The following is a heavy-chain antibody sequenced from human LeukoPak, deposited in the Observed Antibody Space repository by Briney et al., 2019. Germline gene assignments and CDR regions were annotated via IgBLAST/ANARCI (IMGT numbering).Heavy chain of an antibody. D-gene: IGHD3-10*01. Sequence: PGGSLRLSCAASGFTFSSYGMHWVRQAPGKGLEWVAVISYDGSNKYYADSVKGRFTISRDNSKNTLYLQMNSLRAEDTAVYYCASPDAMYYYGSGATPYWGQGTLVTVSS. CDR2: ISYDGSNK. CDR1: GFTFSSYG. CDR3: ASPDAMYYYGSGATPY. V-gene: IGHV3-30*03. J-gene: IGHJ4*02.